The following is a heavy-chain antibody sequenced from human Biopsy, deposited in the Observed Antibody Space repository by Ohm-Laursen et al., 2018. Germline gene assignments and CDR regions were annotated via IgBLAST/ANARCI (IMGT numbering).Heavy chain of an antibody. J-gene: IGHJ6*02. CDR2: MSYGEST. D-gene: IGHD3-22*01. V-gene: IGHV4-39*01. CDR3: VRGVDYYDPYHYYALDV. CDR1: GGSISSSSYF. Sequence: TLSLTCTVSGGSISSSSYFWGWIRQTPGKGLEWIGSMSYGESTRYLPSLKSRVTLSVDTSNNQLSLSLSSVTAADTAVYYCVRGVDYYDPYHYYALDVWGQGTAVTVSS.